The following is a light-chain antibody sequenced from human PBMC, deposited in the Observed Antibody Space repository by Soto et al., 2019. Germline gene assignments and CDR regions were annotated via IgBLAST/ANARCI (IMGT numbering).Light chain of an antibody. CDR2: NTT. J-gene: IGLJ2*01. V-gene: IGLV8-61*01. Sequence: QAVVTQEPSSSVSPGGTVILTCGLTSGSVSTSYYPSWYQQSPGLAPRTLIYNTTTRSSGVPDRFSGSILGNKAALTITGAQSDDESDYLCALYVGSGTVVFGGGTKVTVL. CDR1: SGSVSTSYY. CDR3: ALYVGSGTVV.